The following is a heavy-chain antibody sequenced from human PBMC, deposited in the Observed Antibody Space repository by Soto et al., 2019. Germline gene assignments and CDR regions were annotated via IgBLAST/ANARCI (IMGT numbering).Heavy chain of an antibody. D-gene: IGHD3-16*02. J-gene: IGHJ5*02. CDR3: DRDCAGITFGGVIVPTHNWFDP. Sequence: SETLSLPCTVSGGSLRSYYWSWIRQPPGKGLGGVGRIYKSGSTNYNPSLKSRVTMSVDTSKNQFSLKLSYVTAADTAVYYCDRDCAGITFGGVIVPTHNWFDPWGQGTLVTVSS. CDR2: IYKSGST. V-gene: IGHV4-4*07. CDR1: GGSLRSYY.